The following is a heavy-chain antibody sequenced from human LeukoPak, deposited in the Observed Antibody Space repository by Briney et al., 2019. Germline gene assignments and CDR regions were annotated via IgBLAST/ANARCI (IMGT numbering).Heavy chain of an antibody. D-gene: IGHD6-13*01. V-gene: IGHV3-53*01. J-gene: IGHJ4*02. CDR1: GFTVSSNY. CDR3: AKDKEAKQQLLDY. Sequence: GGSLRLSCAASGFTVSSNYMSWVRQAPGKGLEWVSVIYSGGSTYYADSVKGRFTISRDNSKNTLYLQMNSLRAEDTAVYYCAKDKEAKQQLLDYWGQGTLVTVSS. CDR2: IYSGGST.